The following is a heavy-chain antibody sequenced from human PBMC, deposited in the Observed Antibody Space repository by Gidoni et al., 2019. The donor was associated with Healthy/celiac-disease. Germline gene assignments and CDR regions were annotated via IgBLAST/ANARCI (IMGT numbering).Heavy chain of an antibody. CDR3: ARDIVVVPAAPQKSYYYGMDV. D-gene: IGHD2-2*01. V-gene: IGHV3-21*06. CDR2: ISISSSYI. J-gene: IGHJ6*02. CDR1: GFTFSSYS. Sequence: EVQLVESGGGLVKPGGSLRLSCAASGFTFSSYSMNWVRQAQGKGLEWVSSISISSSYIYYADSVKGRFTISRDNAKNSLYLQMNSLRAEDTAVYYCARDIVVVPAAPQKSYYYGMDVWGQGTTVTVSS.